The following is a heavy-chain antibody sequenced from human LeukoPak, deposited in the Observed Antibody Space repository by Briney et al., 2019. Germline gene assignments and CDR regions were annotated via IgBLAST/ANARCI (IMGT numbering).Heavy chain of an antibody. V-gene: IGHV1-46*03. CDR3: AREKGAARAFDY. J-gene: IGHJ4*02. CDR2: INPSGGST. D-gene: IGHD6-6*01. Sequence: GASVKVSCKASGYSFTSYYTHWVRQAPGQGLEWMGIINPSGGSTTYAQEFQGRVTMTRDTSTSTVYMQLSSLSSEDTAVYYCAREKGAARAFDYWGQGTLVTVSS. CDR1: GYSFTSYY.